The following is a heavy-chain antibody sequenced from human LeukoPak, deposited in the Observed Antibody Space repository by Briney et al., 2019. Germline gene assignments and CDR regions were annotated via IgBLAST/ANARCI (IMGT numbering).Heavy chain of an antibody. Sequence: ASVKVSCKASGYTFTVYPINWLRQAPGQGLEWMGWITTSTGKPTYAQGFTGRFVFSLDTSVSTTYLHINSLKAEDTAVYYRARDASMINFDYWGQGSLVTVSS. D-gene: IGHD3-16*01. V-gene: IGHV7-4-1*02. CDR2: ITTSTGKP. J-gene: IGHJ4*02. CDR1: GYTFTVYP. CDR3: ARDASMINFDY.